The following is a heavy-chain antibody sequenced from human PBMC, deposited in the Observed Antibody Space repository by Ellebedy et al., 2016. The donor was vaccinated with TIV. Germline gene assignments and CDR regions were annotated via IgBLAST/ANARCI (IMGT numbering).Heavy chain of an antibody. Sequence: GGSLRLXXAASGFTFSSYGMHWVRQAPGKGLEWVAVIWYDGSNKYYADSVKGRFTISRDNAKNSLYLQMNSLRAEDMAVYYCAREGYCRSTSCYGYYYYYYGMDVWGQGTTVTVSS. D-gene: IGHD2-2*01. CDR3: AREGYCRSTSCYGYYYYYYGMDV. J-gene: IGHJ6*02. V-gene: IGHV3-33*01. CDR2: IWYDGSNK. CDR1: GFTFSSYG.